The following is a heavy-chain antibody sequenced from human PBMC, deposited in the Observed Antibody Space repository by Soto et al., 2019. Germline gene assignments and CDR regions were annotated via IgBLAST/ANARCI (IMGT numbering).Heavy chain of an antibody. J-gene: IGHJ5*02. Sequence: QVQLVQSGAEVKKPGASVKVSCKASGYTFSTHGISWVRQVPGQGLDWMGWVRGDNGHRNYAQSLQGRGTMTTDTSTNTAYMELRSLRSDDTAVYYCARDLGYCRSGTCYREWFDPWGQGTLVTVSS. V-gene: IGHV1-18*01. D-gene: IGHD2-15*01. CDR3: ARDLGYCRSGTCYREWFDP. CDR1: GYTFSTHG. CDR2: VRGDNGHR.